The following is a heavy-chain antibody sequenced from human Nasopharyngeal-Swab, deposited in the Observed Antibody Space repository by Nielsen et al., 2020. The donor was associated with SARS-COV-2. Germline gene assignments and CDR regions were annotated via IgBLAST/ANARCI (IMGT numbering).Heavy chain of an antibody. J-gene: IGHJ6*02. CDR3: ARGKDGVYYYYGMDV. CDR1: GFNFHTYA. Sequence: GESLKISCVASGFNFHTYALHWVRQAPGKGLERVAIISYDGSNQFYADSVKGRFTVSRDNSKNTLYLQMSSLTREDTAIYYCARGKDGVYYYYGMDVWGQGTTVTVSS. CDR2: ISYDGSNQ. D-gene: IGHD4-17*01. V-gene: IGHV3-30*04.